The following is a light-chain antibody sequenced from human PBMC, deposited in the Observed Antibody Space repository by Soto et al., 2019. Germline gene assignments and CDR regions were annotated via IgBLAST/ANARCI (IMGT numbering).Light chain of an antibody. Sequence: DIQMAQSPSSLSAFVGDRVTIACRASQSISSYLSWYQQKPGRAPNLLIFAASSLQSGVPSRFSGSGSGTDFPLTISSLQPEDFATYYCQQSYSTPLTFGGGTKVEIK. V-gene: IGKV1-39*01. J-gene: IGKJ4*01. CDR2: AAS. CDR1: QSISSY. CDR3: QQSYSTPLT.